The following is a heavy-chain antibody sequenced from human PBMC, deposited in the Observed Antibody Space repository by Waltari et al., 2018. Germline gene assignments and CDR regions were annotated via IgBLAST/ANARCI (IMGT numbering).Heavy chain of an antibody. Sequence: EVQLVESGGGLVKPGGSLRLSCAASGFTFSSYSMNWVRQAPGKGLEWVSSISSSSSYIYYADSVKGRFTISRENAKTSLYLQMNSLRAEDTAVYYCARGSGAGPRFDPWGQGTLVTVSS. D-gene: IGHD6-19*01. J-gene: IGHJ5*02. CDR3: ARGSGAGPRFDP. CDR2: ISSSSSYI. CDR1: GFTFSSYS. V-gene: IGHV3-21*01.